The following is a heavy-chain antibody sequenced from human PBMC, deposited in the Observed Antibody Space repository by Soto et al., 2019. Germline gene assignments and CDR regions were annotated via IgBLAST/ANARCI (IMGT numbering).Heavy chain of an antibody. Sequence: VKVSCKASGYTFTSYAMHWVRQAPGQRLEWMGWINAGNGNTKYSQKFQGRVTITRDTSASTAYMELSSLRSEDTAVYYCARLQIMTTVPPHGMDVWGQGTTVTVSS. D-gene: IGHD4-17*01. CDR3: ARLQIMTTVPPHGMDV. CDR2: INAGNGNT. J-gene: IGHJ6*02. V-gene: IGHV1-3*01. CDR1: GYTFTSYA.